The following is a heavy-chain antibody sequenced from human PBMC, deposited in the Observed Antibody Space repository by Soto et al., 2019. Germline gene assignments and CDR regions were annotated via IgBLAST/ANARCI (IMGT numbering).Heavy chain of an antibody. D-gene: IGHD5-18*01. CDR3: AKDRSRDGYSPGH. V-gene: IGHV3-30*18. CDR2: ISYDGSNK. J-gene: IGHJ4*02. CDR1: GFTFSSYG. Sequence: GGSLRLSCAASGFTFSSYGMHWVRQAPGKGLEWVAVISYDGSNKYYADSVKGRFTISRDNSKNTLYLQMNSLRAEDTAAYYCAKDRSRDGYSPGHWGQGTLVTVSS.